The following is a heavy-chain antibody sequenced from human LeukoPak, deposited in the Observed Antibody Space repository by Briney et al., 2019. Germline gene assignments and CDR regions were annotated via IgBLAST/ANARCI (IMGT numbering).Heavy chain of an antibody. CDR1: GGSFSGYY. J-gene: IGHJ4*02. CDR3: ARGILTGYYIARYYFDY. CDR2: INHCGST. Sequence: SETLSLTCAVYGGSFSGYYWSWIRQPPGKGLEWIGEINHCGSTNYNPSLKSRVTISVDTSKNQFSLKLSSVTAADTAVYYCARGILTGYYIARYYFDYWGQGTLVTVSS. D-gene: IGHD3-9*01. V-gene: IGHV4-34*01.